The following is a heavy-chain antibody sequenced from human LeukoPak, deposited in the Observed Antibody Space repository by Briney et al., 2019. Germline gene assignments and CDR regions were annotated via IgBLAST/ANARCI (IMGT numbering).Heavy chain of an antibody. CDR1: W. J-gene: IGHJ4*02. D-gene: IGHD6-13*01. Sequence: WMTWVRQAXGKXLEWVANIRQDGDTKYYVDSVKGRFTISRDNAINSLYLQMNSLRAEDTAIYYCARSLPYGTTWYGRSDFWGQGTLVTVSS. V-gene: IGHV3-7*03. CDR3: ARSLPYGTTWYGRSDF. CDR2: IRQDGDTK.